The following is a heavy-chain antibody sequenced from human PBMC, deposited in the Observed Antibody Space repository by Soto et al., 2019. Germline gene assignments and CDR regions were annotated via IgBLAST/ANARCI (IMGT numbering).Heavy chain of an antibody. CDR3: TTDYYDSSGYKTYYFDY. CDR1: GFTFSNAW. D-gene: IGHD3-22*01. V-gene: IGHV3-15*07. CDR2: IKSKTDGGTT. Sequence: GSLRLSCAASGFTFSNAWMNWVRQAPGKGLEWVGRIKSKTDGGTTDYAAPVKGRFNISRDDSKNTLYLKMNSLKTEDTAVYYCTTDYYDSSGYKTYYFDYWGQVTLITVSS. J-gene: IGHJ4*02.